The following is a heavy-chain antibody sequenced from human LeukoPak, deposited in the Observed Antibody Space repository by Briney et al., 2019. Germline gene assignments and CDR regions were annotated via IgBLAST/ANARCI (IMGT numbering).Heavy chain of an antibody. V-gene: IGHV3-21*01. CDR3: AKGRFGDIVAPDY. CDR2: ISSSSSYI. D-gene: IGHD5-12*01. CDR1: GFTFSSYS. Sequence: GGSLRLSCAASGFTFSSYSMNWVRQAPGKGLEWVSSISSSSSYIYYADSVKGRFTISRDNAKNSLYLQMNSLRAEDTAVYYCAKGRFGDIVAPDYWGQGTLVTVSS. J-gene: IGHJ4*02.